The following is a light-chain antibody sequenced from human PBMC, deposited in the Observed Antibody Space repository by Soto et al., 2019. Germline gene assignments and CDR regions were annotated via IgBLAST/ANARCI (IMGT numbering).Light chain of an antibody. CDR2: GTT. CDR3: HSYDSSLSASV. V-gene: IGLV1-40*01. CDR1: SSNIGAGYD. Sequence: VLTQPPSVSGAPGQRVTISCTGSSSNIGAGYDVHWYQHLPGTAPKLLIYGTTNRPSGVPDRFSGSKSGISASLAITGLQADDEADYYCHSYDSSLSASVFGAGT. J-gene: IGLJ1*01.